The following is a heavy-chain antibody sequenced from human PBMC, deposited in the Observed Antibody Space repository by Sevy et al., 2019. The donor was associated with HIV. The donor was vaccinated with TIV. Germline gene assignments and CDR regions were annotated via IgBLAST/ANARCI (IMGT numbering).Heavy chain of an antibody. D-gene: IGHD3-3*01. CDR1: GFTFSSHW. Sequence: GGSLRLSCAASGFTFSSHWMHWVRQAPGKGLVWVSRINSDGGSITYADSVKGRFTISRDNSKKTVSLQMVSLRVEDTAVYFCARGSRGVPIYWGQRTLVTVSS. CDR3: ARGSRGVPIY. J-gene: IGHJ4*02. V-gene: IGHV3-74*01. CDR2: INSDGGSI.